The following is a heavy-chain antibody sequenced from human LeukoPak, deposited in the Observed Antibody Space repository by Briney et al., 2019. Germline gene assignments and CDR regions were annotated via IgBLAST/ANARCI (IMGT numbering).Heavy chain of an antibody. J-gene: IGHJ4*02. Sequence: PGGSLRLSCAASGFTFSTYAMTWVRQAPGKGLEWLSSISPMGDYIYYVDSVKGRFTVSRDNAKNSLYLQMHSLRAEDTAVYYCGRQSAGHVVVAANPFDSWGRGTLVTVSS. CDR1: GFTFSTYA. CDR2: ISPMGDYI. CDR3: GRQSAGHVVVAANPFDS. D-gene: IGHD2-21*02. V-gene: IGHV3-21*01.